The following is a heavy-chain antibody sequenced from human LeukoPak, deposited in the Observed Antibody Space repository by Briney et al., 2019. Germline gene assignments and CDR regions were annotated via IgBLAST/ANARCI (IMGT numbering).Heavy chain of an antibody. CDR3: AKSSVDIVSYPFDY. V-gene: IGHV3-23*01. CDR2: ISGSGGTT. Sequence: GGSLRLSCAASGFTFSSYAMSWVRQAPGKGLEWVSAISGSGGTTYYADSVKGRFTISRDNSKNTLYLQMSSLRAEDTAVYYCAKSSVDIVSYPFDYWGQGTLVTVSS. D-gene: IGHD5/OR15-5a*01. J-gene: IGHJ4*02. CDR1: GFTFSSYA.